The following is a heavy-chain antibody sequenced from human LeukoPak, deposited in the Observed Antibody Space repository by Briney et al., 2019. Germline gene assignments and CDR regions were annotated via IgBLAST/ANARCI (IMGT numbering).Heavy chain of an antibody. Sequence: SETLSLTCAVYGGSFSGYYWSWIRQPPGKGLEWIGSIYYSGSTYYNPSLKSRVTISVDTSKNQFSLKLSSVTAADTAVYYCARHRPYCGGDCAYFDYWGQGTLVTVSS. CDR2: IYYSGST. V-gene: IGHV4-34*01. D-gene: IGHD2-21*01. J-gene: IGHJ4*02. CDR1: GGSFSGYY. CDR3: ARHRPYCGGDCAYFDY.